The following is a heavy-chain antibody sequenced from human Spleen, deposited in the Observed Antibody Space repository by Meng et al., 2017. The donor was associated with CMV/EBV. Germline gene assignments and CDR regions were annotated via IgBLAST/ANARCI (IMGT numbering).Heavy chain of an antibody. CDR2: IYYSGST. Sequence: SETLSLTCTVSGGSISSYYWSWIRQSPGKGLEWIGYIYYSGSTNYNPSLKSRVTISVDTSKNQFSLKLSSVTAADTAVYYCARDGSGRYYYGSGSDAFDIWGQGTMVTVSS. J-gene: IGHJ3*02. D-gene: IGHD3-10*01. V-gene: IGHV4-59*01. CDR1: GGSISSYY. CDR3: ARDGSGRYYYGSGSDAFDI.